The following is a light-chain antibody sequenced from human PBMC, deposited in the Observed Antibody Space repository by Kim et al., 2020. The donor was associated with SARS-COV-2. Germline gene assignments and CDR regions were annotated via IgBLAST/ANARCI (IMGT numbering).Light chain of an antibody. J-gene: IGLJ2*01. CDR2: QDN. CDR1: DLGHKY. V-gene: IGLV3-1*01. Sequence: SYELTQPPSVSVSPGQTASITCSGDDLGHKYTSWYQQKSGQSPVLVIYQDNKRPSGIPERFSGSISGNTATLTISGTQPMDEADYYCQTWDSSRGVFGGGTKLTVL. CDR3: QTWDSSRGV.